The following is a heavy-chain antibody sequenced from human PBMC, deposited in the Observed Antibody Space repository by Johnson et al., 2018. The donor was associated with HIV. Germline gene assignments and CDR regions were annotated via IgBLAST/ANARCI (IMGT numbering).Heavy chain of an antibody. CDR3: ARGGVRAPAVGGAFEI. V-gene: IGHV3-30-3*01. J-gene: IGHJ3*02. Sequence: VQLVESGGGVVQPGRSLRLSCAASGFTFSSYAMHWVRQAPGKGLEWVAVISYDGSNKYYADSVKGRFTISRDNSKNTLFLQMNSLRAEDTAVYYCARGGVRAPAVGGAFEIWGQGTMVTVSS. CDR2: ISYDGSNK. CDR1: GFTFSSYA. D-gene: IGHD1-26*01.